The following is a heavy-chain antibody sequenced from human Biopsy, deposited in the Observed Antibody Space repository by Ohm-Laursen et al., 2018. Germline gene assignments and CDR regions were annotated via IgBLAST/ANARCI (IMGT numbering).Heavy chain of an antibody. CDR3: ARDPHGEGRDYGSYFDY. V-gene: IGHV1-18*01. CDR2: ISAYNGHT. Sequence: GASVKVSCKASGYPFITYGISWVRQAPGQGLEWMGWISAYNGHTKFARKFQDRVTMTTDTSTNTAYMDLRSLRSDDTAVYYCARDPHGEGRDYGSYFDYWGQGTLVTVSS. D-gene: IGHD4-17*01. J-gene: IGHJ4*02. CDR1: GYPFITYG.